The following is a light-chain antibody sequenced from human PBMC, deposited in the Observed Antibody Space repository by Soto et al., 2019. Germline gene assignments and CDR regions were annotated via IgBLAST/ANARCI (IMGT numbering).Light chain of an antibody. V-gene: IGKV2-30*01. CDR1: RSLAYIDGNTY. CDR2: NVS. CDR3: MQGTQWPPYT. J-gene: IGKJ2*01. Sequence: DVLMTQSPLSLPVTLGQPASISCWSSRSLAYIDGNTYLNWFQQRPGQSPRRLIYNVSNRDSGVPDRFSGSESGTAFTQKISRVEAEDVAVYYCMQGTQWPPYTLGQGTKLEIK.